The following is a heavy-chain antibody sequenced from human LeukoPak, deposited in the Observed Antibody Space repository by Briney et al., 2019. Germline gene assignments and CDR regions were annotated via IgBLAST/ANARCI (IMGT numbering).Heavy chain of an antibody. V-gene: IGHV1-46*01. J-gene: IGHJ4*02. D-gene: IGHD6-13*01. Sequence: ASVKVSCKASGYTFTSYYMHWVRQAPGPGLEWMGIINPSGGSTTYAQKFQGRVTVTMDTSTSTVYMELSSLRSEDTAMYYCARRGYSSSWYPYFDYWGQGTLVTVSS. CDR2: INPSGGST. CDR3: ARRGYSSSWYPYFDY. CDR1: GYTFTSYY.